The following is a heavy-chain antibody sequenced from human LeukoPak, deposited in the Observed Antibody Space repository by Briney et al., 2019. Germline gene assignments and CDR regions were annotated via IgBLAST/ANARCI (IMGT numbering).Heavy chain of an antibody. CDR3: AREVRENSGSYLQPYYYYYMDV. V-gene: IGHV4-59*01. CDR1: GGSISSYY. Sequence: PSETLSLTCTVSGGSISSYYWSWVRQPPGKGLEWIGFVYYTGSTNYSPSLKSRVTISVDTSKNQFSLKLSSVTAADTAVYYCAREVRENSGSYLQPYYYYYMDVWGKGTTVTVSS. J-gene: IGHJ6*03. CDR2: VYYTGST. D-gene: IGHD1-26*01.